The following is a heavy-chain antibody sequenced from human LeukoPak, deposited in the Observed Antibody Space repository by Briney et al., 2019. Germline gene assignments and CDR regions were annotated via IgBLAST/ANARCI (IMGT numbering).Heavy chain of an antibody. J-gene: IGHJ4*02. Sequence: GGSLRLSCAAPGFTFGSYWMSWVRQAPGKGLEWVANIKQDGSEKYYVDSVKGRFTISRDNDKNSLFLQMTSLRAEDTAVYYCARVGGRYSPLGYWGQGTLVTVSS. CDR3: ARVGGRYSPLGY. CDR2: IKQDGSEK. CDR1: GFTFGSYW. D-gene: IGHD3-16*02. V-gene: IGHV3-7*01.